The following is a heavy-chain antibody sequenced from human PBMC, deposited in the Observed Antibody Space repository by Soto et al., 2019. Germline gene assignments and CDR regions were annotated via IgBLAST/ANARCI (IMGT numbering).Heavy chain of an antibody. CDR3: ARPSGYCSGGGCFPADY. CDR2: ISGSGGST. Sequence: HGGSMRLSCAASGFTLYSYAMSWVRQAPGKGLEWVSAISGSGGSTYYADSVKGRFTISRDNAKNSLYLQMNYLKAEDTAIYYCARPSGYCSGGGCFPADYRGRGTLVTVSS. J-gene: IGHJ4*02. CDR1: GFTLYSYA. D-gene: IGHD2-15*01. V-gene: IGHV3-23*01.